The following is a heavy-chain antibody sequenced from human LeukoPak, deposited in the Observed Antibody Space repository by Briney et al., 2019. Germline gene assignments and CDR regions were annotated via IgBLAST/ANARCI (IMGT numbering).Heavy chain of an antibody. Sequence: ASVKVSCKXSGYTFTSYDINWVRQATGQGLEWMGWMNPNSGNTGYSQKFQGRVTITRKTSISTAYMELSSLRSEDTAVYYCARAKSIAARHRYYYYMDVWGKGTTVTVSS. D-gene: IGHD6-6*01. CDR2: MNPNSGNT. CDR1: GYTFTSYD. V-gene: IGHV1-8*03. J-gene: IGHJ6*03. CDR3: ARAKSIAARHRYYYYMDV.